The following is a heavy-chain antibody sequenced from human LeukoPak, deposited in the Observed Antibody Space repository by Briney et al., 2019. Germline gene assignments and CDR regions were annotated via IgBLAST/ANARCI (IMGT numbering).Heavy chain of an antibody. D-gene: IGHD6-13*01. CDR1: GFTFDDYG. Sequence: PGGSLRLSCEGSGFTFDDYGMSWVRQAPGKGLEWVSYIDSSSSTIYYADSVKGRFTISRDNAKNSLYLQMNSLRAEDTAVYYCARAGLGYSSSWYLDYWGQGTLVTVPS. CDR2: IDSSSSTI. J-gene: IGHJ4*02. CDR3: ARAGLGYSSSWYLDY. V-gene: IGHV3-48*01.